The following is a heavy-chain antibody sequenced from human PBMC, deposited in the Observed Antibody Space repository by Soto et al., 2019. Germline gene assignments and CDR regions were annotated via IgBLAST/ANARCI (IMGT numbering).Heavy chain of an antibody. J-gene: IGHJ6*02. D-gene: IGHD3-22*01. CDR3: AAESPTLIVEYYYYGMDV. Sequence: GASVKVSCKASGFTFTSSAVQWVRQARGQRLEWIGWIVVGSGNTNYAQKFQERVTITRDMSTSTAYMELSSLRSEDTAVYYCAAESPTLIVEYYYYGMDVWGQGTTVTVSS. CDR1: GFTFTSSA. CDR2: IVVGSGNT. V-gene: IGHV1-58*01.